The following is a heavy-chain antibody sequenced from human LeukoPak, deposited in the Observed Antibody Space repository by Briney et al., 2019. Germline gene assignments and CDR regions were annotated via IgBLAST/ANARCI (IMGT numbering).Heavy chain of an antibody. CDR2: INPNSGGT. J-gene: IGHJ3*02. CDR1: GYTFTSYY. V-gene: IGHV1-2*02. D-gene: IGHD2-15*01. CDR3: ATAIVVVVASTAAFDI. Sequence: ASVKVSCKDSGYTFTSYYMHWVRQAPGQGLEWMGWINPNSGGTNYAQKFQGRVTMTRDTSISTAYMELSRLRSDDTAVYYCATAIVVVVASTAAFDIWGQGTMVTVSS.